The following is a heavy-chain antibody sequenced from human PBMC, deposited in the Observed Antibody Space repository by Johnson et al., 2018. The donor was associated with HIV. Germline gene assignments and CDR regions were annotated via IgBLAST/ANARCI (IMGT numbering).Heavy chain of an antibody. V-gene: IGHV3-30*03. J-gene: IGHJ3*02. D-gene: IGHD1-26*01. CDR3: ARDSPRIVGEPDAFDI. CDR1: GFSFGTYA. Sequence: QVQLVESGGGVVQPGRSLRLSCAASGFSFGTYAMHWVRQAPGKGLEWVAVISHDGYNEDYGDSVKGRFTISRDNSKNSLYLQLNSLRPEDTAVFYCARDSPRIVGEPDAFDIW. CDR2: ISHDGYNE.